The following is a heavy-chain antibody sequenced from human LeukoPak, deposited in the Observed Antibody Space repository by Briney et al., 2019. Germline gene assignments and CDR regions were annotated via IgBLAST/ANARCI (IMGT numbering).Heavy chain of an antibody. D-gene: IGHD3-22*01. V-gene: IGHV3-23*01. CDR1: GFTFSNNG. Sequence: PGGSLRLSRAASGFTFSNNGMSWVRQAPGKGLEWVSAIGAGGASTFYADSVKGRFAISRDNSKNTMYLQMNSLRVEDTAIYYCARGVVAPDNWGQGTLVTVSS. CDR3: ARGVVAPDN. J-gene: IGHJ4*02. CDR2: IGAGGAST.